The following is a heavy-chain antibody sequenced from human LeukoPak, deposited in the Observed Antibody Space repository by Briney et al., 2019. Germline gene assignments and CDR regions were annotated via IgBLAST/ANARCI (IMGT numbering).Heavy chain of an antibody. Sequence: GSLRLSCAAAGFTFSSYAMSWVRPAPGKGLEWVSALIGSGSSTYYADSVKGRFTISGDNSKNTLFLQMNSLRAEDTAVYYCAKDRAQQLVLDFCGQGTLVTVSS. V-gene: IGHV3-23*01. D-gene: IGHD6-13*01. J-gene: IGHJ4*02. CDR1: GFTFSSYA. CDR3: AKDRAQQLVLDF. CDR2: LIGSGSST.